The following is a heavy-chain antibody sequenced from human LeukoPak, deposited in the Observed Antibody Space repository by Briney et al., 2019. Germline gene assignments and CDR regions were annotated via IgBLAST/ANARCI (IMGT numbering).Heavy chain of an antibody. CDR2: INPSGGST. Sequence: ASVKVSCKASGYTFTSYYMHWVRQAPGQGLEWMGIINPSGGSTSYAQKFQGRVTLTRDMSTSTVYMELSSLRSEDTAVYYCARDLLIPPATIFGEPPPNYYMDVWGKGTTVTVSS. D-gene: IGHD3-3*01. J-gene: IGHJ6*03. V-gene: IGHV1-46*01. CDR1: GYTFTSYY. CDR3: ARDLLIPPATIFGEPPPNYYMDV.